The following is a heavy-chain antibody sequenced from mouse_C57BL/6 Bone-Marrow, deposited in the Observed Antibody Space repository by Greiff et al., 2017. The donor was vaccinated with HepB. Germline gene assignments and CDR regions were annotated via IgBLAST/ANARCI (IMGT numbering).Heavy chain of an antibody. Sequence: EVQRVESGGGLVQPGGSLKLSCAASGFTFSDYGMAWVRQAPRKGPEWVAFISNLAYSIYYADTVTGRFTISRENAKNTLYREMSSLRSEDTAMYYCARQKYALYAMDYWGQGTSVTVSS. CDR3: ARQKYALYAMDY. CDR1: GFTFSDYG. V-gene: IGHV5-15*01. D-gene: IGHD5-1-1*01. CDR2: ISNLAYSI. J-gene: IGHJ4*01.